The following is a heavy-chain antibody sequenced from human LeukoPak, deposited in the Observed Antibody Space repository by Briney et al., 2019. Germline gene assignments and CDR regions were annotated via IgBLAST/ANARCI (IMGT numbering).Heavy chain of an antibody. CDR3: ARGKGASPDY. D-gene: IGHD1-26*01. V-gene: IGHV1-18*01. CDR2: ISAYNGDT. J-gene: IGHJ4*02. Sequence: ASVKVSCKASGYTSTSYGINWVRQARGQGIEWMGWISAYNGDTRYAQKFQGRVTLTTDTSTSTAYMELRSLRSDDTAVYYCARGKGASPDYWGQGTLVTVSS. CDR1: GYTSTSYG.